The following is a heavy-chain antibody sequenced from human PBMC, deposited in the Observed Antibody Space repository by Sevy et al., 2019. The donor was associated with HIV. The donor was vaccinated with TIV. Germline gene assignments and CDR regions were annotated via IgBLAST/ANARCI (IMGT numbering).Heavy chain of an antibody. D-gene: IGHD5-18*01. CDR3: ARRVVDTAMVEPTFDY. Sequence: SETLSLTCAVYGGSFGGYYWSWIRQPPGKGLEWIGEINHSGSTNYNPSLKSRVTISVDTSKNQFSLKLSSVTAADTAVYYCARRVVDTAMVEPTFDYWGQGTLVTVSS. V-gene: IGHV4-34*01. CDR2: INHSGST. J-gene: IGHJ4*02. CDR1: GGSFGGYY.